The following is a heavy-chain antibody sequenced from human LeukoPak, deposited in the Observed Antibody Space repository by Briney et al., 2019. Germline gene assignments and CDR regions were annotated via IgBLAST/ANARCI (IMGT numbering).Heavy chain of an antibody. Sequence: GGSLRLSCAASGFTFSSYEMNWVRQAPGKGLEWVSYISSSGSTIYYADSVKGRFTNSRDNAKNSLYLQMNSLRAEDTAVYYCAREGYDSSGYYQADWGQGTMVTVSS. CDR2: ISSSGSTI. J-gene: IGHJ3*01. CDR1: GFTFSSYE. CDR3: AREGYDSSGYYQAD. D-gene: IGHD3-22*01. V-gene: IGHV3-48*03.